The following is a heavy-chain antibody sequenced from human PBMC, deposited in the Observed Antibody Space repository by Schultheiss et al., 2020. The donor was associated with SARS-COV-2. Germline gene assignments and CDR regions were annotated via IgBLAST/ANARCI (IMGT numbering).Heavy chain of an antibody. J-gene: IGHJ4*02. D-gene: IGHD6-6*01. CDR3: ARGRPAARRRGYYFDY. V-gene: IGHV1-2*06. CDR1: GYTFTGYY. Sequence: ASVKVSCKASGYTFTGYYMHWVRQAPGQGLEWMGRINPNSGGTNYAQKFQGRVTMTRDTSISTAYMELSRLRSDDTAVYYCARGRPAARRRGYYFDYWGQGTLVTVSS. CDR2: INPNSGGT.